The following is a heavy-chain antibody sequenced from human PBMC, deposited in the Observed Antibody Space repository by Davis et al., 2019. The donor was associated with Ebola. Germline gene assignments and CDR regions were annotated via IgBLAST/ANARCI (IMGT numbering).Heavy chain of an antibody. V-gene: IGHV3-30-3*01. J-gene: IGHJ6*03. CDR1: GFTFSTYW. CDR3: ARDRQGYYYYMDV. CDR2: ISYDGSNK. Sequence: GESLKLSCVASGFTFSTYWMSWVRQAPGKGLEWVAVISYDGSNKYYADSVKGRFTTSRDNSKNTLYLQMNSLRAEDTAVYYCARDRQGYYYYMDVWGKGTTVTVSS.